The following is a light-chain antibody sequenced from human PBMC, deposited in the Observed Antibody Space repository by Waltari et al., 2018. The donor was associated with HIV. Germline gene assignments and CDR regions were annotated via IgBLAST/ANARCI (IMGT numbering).Light chain of an antibody. CDR2: LNSYGNH. Sequence: QLVLTQSPSASASLGASVKLTCTLSSGHSNYAIAWHQQHPEKGPRYLMKLNSYGNHIQGDGIPDRFAGSSSGAERYLTSSSLQSEDEADYYCETWATGSRVVFGGGTKLTVL. CDR3: ETWATGSRVV. J-gene: IGLJ2*01. V-gene: IGLV4-69*01. CDR1: SGHSNYA.